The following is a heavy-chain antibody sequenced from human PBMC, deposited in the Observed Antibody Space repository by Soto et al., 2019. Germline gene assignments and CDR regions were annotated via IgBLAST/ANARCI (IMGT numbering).Heavy chain of an antibody. CDR3: ARLYTWIMDY. CDR1: GFNFRNYG. Sequence: PGGSLRLSCAASGFNFRNYGMHWVRQAPGKGLEWVAIIWYDGSKKYYADSVKGRFTISRDNSKNTLYLQIDSLRAEDTAVYYCARLYTWIMDYWGQGITVTVSS. V-gene: IGHV3-33*01. J-gene: IGHJ4*02. D-gene: IGHD5-12*01. CDR2: IWYDGSKK.